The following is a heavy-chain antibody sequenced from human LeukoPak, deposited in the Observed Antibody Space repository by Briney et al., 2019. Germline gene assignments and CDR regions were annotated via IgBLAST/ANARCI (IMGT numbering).Heavy chain of an antibody. CDR3: ARSEGTTVTMFDY. Sequence: GGSLRLSCAASGFLVSSKYMSWVRQAPGKGLEWVAVIPYDGSNNYYSDSVKGRFTISRDNSKNTLYLQMNSLRPEDTAVYYCARSEGTTVTMFDYWGQGTLVTVSS. J-gene: IGHJ4*02. CDR1: GFLVSSKY. D-gene: IGHD4-17*01. CDR2: IPYDGSNN. V-gene: IGHV3-30-3*01.